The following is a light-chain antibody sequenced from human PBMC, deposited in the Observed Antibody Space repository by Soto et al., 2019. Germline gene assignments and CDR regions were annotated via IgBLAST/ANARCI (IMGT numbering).Light chain of an antibody. Sequence: EIVLTQSPGTLSLSPGERATLSCRASQSFSSSYLAWYQQKPVQAPRLLIYGASSRATGIPDRFSGSGSGTDFTLTISRLEPEDFAVYYCQQYGSSWTFGQGTKVDIK. V-gene: IGKV3-20*01. CDR1: QSFSSSY. CDR2: GAS. CDR3: QQYGSSWT. J-gene: IGKJ1*01.